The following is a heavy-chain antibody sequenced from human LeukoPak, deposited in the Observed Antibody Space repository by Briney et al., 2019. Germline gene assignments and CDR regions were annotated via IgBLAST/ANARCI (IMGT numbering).Heavy chain of an antibody. Sequence: GESLKISCEGSGYTFTDYWIGWVRQMPGKGLEWMGVIYCDGSKTIYSPSFQSQVTISVDRSINTAYLQWSSLKASDTAIYFCARRAELGMRWFDPWGQGTLVTVLS. CDR1: GYTFTDYW. CDR2: IYCDGSKT. CDR3: ARRAELGMRWFDP. D-gene: IGHD7-27*01. V-gene: IGHV5-51*01. J-gene: IGHJ5*02.